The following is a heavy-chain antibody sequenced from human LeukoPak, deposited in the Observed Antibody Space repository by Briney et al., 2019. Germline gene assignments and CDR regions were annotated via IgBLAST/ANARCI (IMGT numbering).Heavy chain of an antibody. Sequence: ETLSLTCTVSGGSISSYYWSWIRQPAGKGLEWIGRIYTSGSTNYNPSLKSRVTMSVDTSKNQFSLKLSSVTAADTAVYYCAREGVDGYYYYYMDVWGKGTTVTVSS. D-gene: IGHD3-3*01. CDR3: AREGVDGYYYYYMDV. V-gene: IGHV4-4*07. J-gene: IGHJ6*03. CDR1: GGSISSYY. CDR2: IYTSGST.